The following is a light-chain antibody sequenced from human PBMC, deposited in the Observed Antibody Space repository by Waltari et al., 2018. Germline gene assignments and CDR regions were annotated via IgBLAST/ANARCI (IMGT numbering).Light chain of an antibody. CDR2: DVS. CDR1: SKDVGDYYS. CDR3: CSYGGTYSWV. Sequence: QSALTQPRSVSGSPGQSVTISCTGTSKDVGDYYSVSWYQQHPGTAPKLMIYDVSRRPSGVPHRFCGCQSGTTASLTISGLQAEDDADHYCCSYGGTYSWVCGGATKLTVL. V-gene: IGLV2-11*01. J-gene: IGLJ3*02.